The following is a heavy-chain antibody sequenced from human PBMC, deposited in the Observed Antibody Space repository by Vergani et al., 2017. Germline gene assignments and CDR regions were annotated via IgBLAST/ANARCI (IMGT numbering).Heavy chain of an antibody. J-gene: IGHJ6*02. CDR2: INHSGST. CDR3: ARGRYDCSGGSCYPSTDV. Sequence: QVQLPQWGAGLLKPSETLSLTCAVYGGSFSGYYWSWIRQPPGKGLEWIGEINHSGSTNYNPSLKSRVTISVDTSKNQFSLKLSSVTAADTAVYYCARGRYDCSGGSCYPSTDVWGQGTTVTVSS. D-gene: IGHD2-15*01. CDR1: GGSFSGYY. V-gene: IGHV4-34*01.